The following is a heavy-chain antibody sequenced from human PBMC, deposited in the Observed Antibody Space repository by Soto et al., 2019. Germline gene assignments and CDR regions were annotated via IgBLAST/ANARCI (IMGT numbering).Heavy chain of an antibody. CDR1: GFTFSSYA. J-gene: IGHJ1*01. CDR3: AKDFVRGDSAEYFQH. Sequence: EVQLLESGGGLVQPGGSLRLSCAASGFTFSSYAMSWVRQAPGKGLEWVSAISGSGGSTCYADSVKGRFTISRDNSKNTLYLQMNSLRAEDTAVYYCAKDFVRGDSAEYFQHWGQGTLVTVSS. D-gene: IGHD4-17*01. V-gene: IGHV3-23*01. CDR2: ISGSGGST.